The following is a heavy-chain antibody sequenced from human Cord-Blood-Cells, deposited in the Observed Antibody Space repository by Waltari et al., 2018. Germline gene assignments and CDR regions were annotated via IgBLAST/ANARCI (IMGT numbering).Heavy chain of an antibody. V-gene: IGHV3-30-3*01. D-gene: IGHD4-17*01. J-gene: IGHJ4*02. CDR2: ISYDGSNK. CDR3: ARDTDYGGNYYFDY. CDR1: GFTFSSYA. Sequence: QVQLVESGGGVVQPGRSLRLSCAASGFTFSSYAMPWVRPAPGKGLEWVAVISYDGSNKYYADSVKGRFTISRDNSKNTLYLQMNSLRAEDTAVYYCARDTDYGGNYYFDYWGQGTLVTVSS.